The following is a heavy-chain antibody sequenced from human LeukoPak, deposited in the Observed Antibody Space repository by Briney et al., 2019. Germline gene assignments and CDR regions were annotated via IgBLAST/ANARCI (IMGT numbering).Heavy chain of an antibody. J-gene: IGHJ4*02. CDR1: GFTFSSYA. Sequence: GGSLRLSCAASGFTFSSYAMSWVRQAPGEGLELVSAISGSGGSTYYADSVKGRFTISRDNSKNTLYLQMNSLRAEDTAVYYCAKDVGGTMIPRYYFDYWGQGTLVTVSS. CDR3: AKDVGGTMIPRYYFDY. D-gene: IGHD3-22*01. CDR2: ISGSGGST. V-gene: IGHV3-23*01.